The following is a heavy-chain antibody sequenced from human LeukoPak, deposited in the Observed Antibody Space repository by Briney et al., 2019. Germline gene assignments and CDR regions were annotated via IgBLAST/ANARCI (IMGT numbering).Heavy chain of an antibody. D-gene: IGHD3-9*01. J-gene: IGHJ4*02. CDR3: AREGTYYDILTGYSRGSGYFDY. CDR2: ISSSSSTI. V-gene: IGHV3-11*04. Sequence: GGSLRLSCAASGFTFSDYYMSWIRQAPGKGLEWVSYISSSSSTIYYADSVKGRFTISRDNAKNSLYLQMNSLRAEDTAVYYCAREGTYYDILTGYSRGSGYFDYWGQGTLVTVSS. CDR1: GFTFSDYY.